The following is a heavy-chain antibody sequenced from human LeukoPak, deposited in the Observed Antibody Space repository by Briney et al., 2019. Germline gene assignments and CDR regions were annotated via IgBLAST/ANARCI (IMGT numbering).Heavy chain of an antibody. Sequence: ASVKVSCKASGYTFTSYGISWVRQAPGQGLEWMGWISAYNGNTNYAQKFQGRVTITTDESTSTAYMELSSLRSEDTAVYYCAREGGYSSSPDYWGQGTLVTVSS. D-gene: IGHD6-6*01. CDR1: GYTFTSYG. CDR3: AREGGYSSSPDY. J-gene: IGHJ4*02. CDR2: ISAYNGNT. V-gene: IGHV1-18*01.